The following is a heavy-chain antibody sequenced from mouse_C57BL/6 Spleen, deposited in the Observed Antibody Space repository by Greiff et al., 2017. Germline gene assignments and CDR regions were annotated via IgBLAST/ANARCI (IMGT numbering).Heavy chain of an antibody. Sequence: QVQLQQPGAELVKPGASVTLSCKASGYTFTSYWMHWVKQRPGRGLEWIGRIDPNSGGTKYNEKFKSKATLTVDKPSSTAYMQLSSLTSEDSAVYYCARERKHYSNLYYAMDYWGQGTSVTVSS. CDR2: IDPNSGGT. J-gene: IGHJ4*01. V-gene: IGHV1-72*01. CDR1: GYTFTSYW. CDR3: ARERKHYSNLYYAMDY. D-gene: IGHD2-5*01.